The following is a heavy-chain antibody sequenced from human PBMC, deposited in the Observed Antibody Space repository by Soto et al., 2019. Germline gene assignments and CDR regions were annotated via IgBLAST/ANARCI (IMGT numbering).Heavy chain of an antibody. V-gene: IGHV3-7*03. CDR1: GFSFSSHW. D-gene: IGHD5-18*01. CDR2: IKQDGNDK. J-gene: IGHJ4*02. CDR3: AKEKRGYSYGYTGPFDY. Sequence: PGGSLRLSCAASGFSFSSHWMSWVRQAPGKGLEWVANIKQDGNDKRYVDSVKGRFTISRDNAKSSLYLQMNSLRAEDTTVYYCAKEKRGYSYGYTGPFDYWGQGTLVTVSS.